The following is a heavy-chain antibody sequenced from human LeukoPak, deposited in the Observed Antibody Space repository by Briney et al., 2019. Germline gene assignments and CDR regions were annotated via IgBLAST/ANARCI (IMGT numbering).Heavy chain of an antibody. J-gene: IGHJ4*02. CDR3: ARGDTAMVTAYYFDY. Sequence: SETLSLTCTVSGGSISSSSYYWGWIRQPPGKGLEWIGSIYYSGSTYYNPSLKSRVTISVDTSKNQFSLKLSSVTAADTAVYYCARGDTAMVTAYYFDYWGQGTLVTVSS. CDR2: IYYSGST. D-gene: IGHD5-18*01. CDR1: GGSISSSSYY. V-gene: IGHV4-39*07.